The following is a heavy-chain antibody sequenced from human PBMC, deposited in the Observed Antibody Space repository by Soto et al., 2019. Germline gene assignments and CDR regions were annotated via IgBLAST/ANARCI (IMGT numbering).Heavy chain of an antibody. CDR1: GFSFSDYG. CDR2: ISYDGSQT. CDR3: AKDAIAAVGTGPSF. V-gene: IGHV3-30*18. J-gene: IGHJ4*02. D-gene: IGHD6-13*01. Sequence: QVQLLEAGGGVVQPGRSLRLSCTASGFSFSDYGMHWVRQAPGKGLEWVALISYDGSQTYYVDSVHGRFTISRDNSENTLWLQMNSLRVEDTAVYYCAKDAIAAVGTGPSFWGQGTLVIVSS.